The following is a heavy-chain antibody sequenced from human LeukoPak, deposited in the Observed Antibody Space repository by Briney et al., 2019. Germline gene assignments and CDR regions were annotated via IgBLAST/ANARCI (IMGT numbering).Heavy chain of an antibody. J-gene: IGHJ4*02. D-gene: IGHD3-10*01. Sequence: GGSLRLSCAASGFTFSSYEVNWVRQAPGKGLEWVSYISSSGSTIYYADSVKGRFTISRDNAKNSLYLQMNSLRAEDTAVYYCARLIMVRGVTSGYWGQGTLVTVSS. V-gene: IGHV3-48*03. CDR2: ISSSGSTI. CDR3: ARLIMVRGVTSGY. CDR1: GFTFSSYE.